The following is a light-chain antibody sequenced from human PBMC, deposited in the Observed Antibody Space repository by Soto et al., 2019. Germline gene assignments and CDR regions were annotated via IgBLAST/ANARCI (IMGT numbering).Light chain of an antibody. V-gene: IGKV1-39*01. CDR3: QQSYSTPFT. CDR1: QSIRNY. J-gene: IGKJ3*01. CDR2: AAS. Sequence: DIQMTQSPSSLSASVGDRVTITCRASQSIRNYLNWYQQKPGKAPKLLIFAASGLQSGVPSRFSGSGSGTDFTLIMSSXQPEDFATYYCQQSYSTPFTFGPGTKVDIK.